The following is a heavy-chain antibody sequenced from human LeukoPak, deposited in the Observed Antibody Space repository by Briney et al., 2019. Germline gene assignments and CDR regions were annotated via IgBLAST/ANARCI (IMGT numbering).Heavy chain of an antibody. CDR1: GFSFSSHS. D-gene: IGHD3-22*01. Sequence: GGSLRLSCAVSGFSFSSHSMTWVRQVPGKGLEWVSGISWNSGGLGYADSVKGRFTISRDNTKNSLYLQMNSLRAEDTALYYCVKETGYNYDSSGFYHFDYWGQGTLVTVSS. CDR2: ISWNSGGL. J-gene: IGHJ4*02. V-gene: IGHV3-9*01. CDR3: VKETGYNYDSSGFYHFDY.